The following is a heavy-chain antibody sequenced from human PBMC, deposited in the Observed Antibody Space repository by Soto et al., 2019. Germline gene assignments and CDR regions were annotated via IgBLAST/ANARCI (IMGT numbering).Heavy chain of an antibody. CDR3: AREGTTVDSDYSYGMDV. J-gene: IGHJ6*02. CDR2: IDYSGST. Sequence: QVQLQESGPGLVKPSETLSLTCTVSGGSISSYYWSWIRQPPGKGLEWIGYIDYSGSTNYNPSLQRRVTISADTYKSPCSLKLSSGTAADPDVYSCAREGTTVDSDYSYGMDVWGQGTTFTVSS. CDR1: GGSISSYY. V-gene: IGHV4-59*01. D-gene: IGHD2-2*01.